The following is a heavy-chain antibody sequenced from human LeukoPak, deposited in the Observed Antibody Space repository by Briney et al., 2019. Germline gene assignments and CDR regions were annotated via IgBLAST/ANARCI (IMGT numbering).Heavy chain of an antibody. CDR2: IYPGDSDT. CDR3: ARQGRFGELFLIFDY. J-gene: IGHJ4*02. Sequence: GESLKISCKGSGYSFTIYWIGWVRQMPGKGLEWMGIIYPGDSDTRYSPSFQGQVTISADKSISTAYLQWSSLKASDTAMYYCARQGRFGELFLIFDYWGQGTLVTVSS. V-gene: IGHV5-51*01. D-gene: IGHD3-10*01. CDR1: GYSFTIYW.